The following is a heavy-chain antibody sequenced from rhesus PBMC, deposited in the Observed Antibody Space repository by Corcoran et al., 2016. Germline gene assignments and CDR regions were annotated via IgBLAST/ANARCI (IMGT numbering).Heavy chain of an antibody. CDR1: GFSLTTSGMG. CDR2: IYWDDDK. CDR3: ARGGCSGIYCFYYFDY. J-gene: IGHJ4*01. Sequence: QVTLKESGPALVKPTQTLTLTCTFSGFSLTTSGMGVCWIRQPPGKALEWLALIYWDDDKRYSTSLKSRLTISKDTSKNQVVLTMTNMDPVDTATYYCARGGCSGIYCFYYFDYWGQGVLVTVSS. V-gene: IGHV2-174*01. D-gene: IGHD2-27*01.